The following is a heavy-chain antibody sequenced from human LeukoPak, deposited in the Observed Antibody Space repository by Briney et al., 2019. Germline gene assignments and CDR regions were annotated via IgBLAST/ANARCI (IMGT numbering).Heavy chain of an antibody. CDR2: IYHSGST. CDR3: ARETTRYGHFDY. D-gene: IGHD1/OR15-1a*01. V-gene: IGHV4-38-2*02. J-gene: IGHJ4*02. CDR1: GYSISSGYY. Sequence: PSETLSLTCTVSGYSISSGYYWGWIRQPPGKGLEWIGSIYHSGSTYYNPSLKSRVTISVDTSKNQFSLKLSSMTAADTAVYYCARETTRYGHFDYWGQGTLVTVSS.